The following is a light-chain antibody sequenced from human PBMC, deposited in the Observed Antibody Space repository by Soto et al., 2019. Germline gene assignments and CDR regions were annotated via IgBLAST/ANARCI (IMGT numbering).Light chain of an antibody. CDR3: QQSYRFPWT. J-gene: IGKJ1*01. CDR1: QSISTY. V-gene: IGKV1-39*01. CDR2: AAS. Sequence: DIQMTQSPSSLSASVGDRVTVACRASQSISTYLTWYQQKPGKAPELQIYAASNLQRGVPSRFSGSGSGTDFTLTIVSLQPEDSATYYCQQSYRFPWTLGQGTRVEI.